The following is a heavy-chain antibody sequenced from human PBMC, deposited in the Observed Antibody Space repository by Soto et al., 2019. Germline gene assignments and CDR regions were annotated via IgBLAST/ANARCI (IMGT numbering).Heavy chain of an antibody. D-gene: IGHD6-13*01. J-gene: IGHJ5*02. CDR1: GGSISSSSYY. V-gene: IGHV4-39*01. Sequence: SETLSLTCTVSGGSISSSSYYWGWIRQPPGKGLEWIGSIYYSGSTYYNPSLKSRVTISVDTSKNQFSLKLSSVTAADTAVYYCARHEAPGSSSWYGEDTWFDPWGQGILVTVSS. CDR2: IYYSGST. CDR3: ARHEAPGSSSWYGEDTWFDP.